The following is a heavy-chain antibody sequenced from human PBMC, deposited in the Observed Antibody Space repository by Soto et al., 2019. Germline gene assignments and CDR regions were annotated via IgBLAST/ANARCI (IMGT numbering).Heavy chain of an antibody. V-gene: IGHV3-30-3*01. CDR3: ARDQDIAVAGTLDY. CDR1: GFTFSSYA. D-gene: IGHD6-19*01. CDR2: ISYDGSNK. J-gene: IGHJ4*02. Sequence: GGSLRLSCAASGFTFSSYAMHWVRQAPGKGLEWVAVISYDGSNKYYADSVKGRFTISRDNSKNTLYLQMNSLRAEDTAVYYCARDQDIAVAGTLDYWGQGTLVTVSS.